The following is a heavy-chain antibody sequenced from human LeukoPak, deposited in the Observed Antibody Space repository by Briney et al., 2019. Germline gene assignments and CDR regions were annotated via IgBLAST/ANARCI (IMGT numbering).Heavy chain of an antibody. D-gene: IGHD1-1*01. CDR1: GGTFSSYA. Sequence: SVKVSCKASGGTFSSYAISWVRQAPGQGLEWMGGIIPIFGTANYAQKFQGRVTITADESTSTAYMELSSLRSEDTAVYYCARGLRQLPRRTEVAIPFDPWGQGTLVTVSS. CDR2: IIPIFGTA. CDR3: ARGLRQLPRRTEVAIPFDP. V-gene: IGHV1-69*13. J-gene: IGHJ5*02.